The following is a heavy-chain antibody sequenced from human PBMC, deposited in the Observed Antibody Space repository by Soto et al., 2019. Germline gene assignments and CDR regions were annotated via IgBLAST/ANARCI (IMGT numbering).Heavy chain of an antibody. D-gene: IGHD3-10*01. CDR2: IYSGGST. J-gene: IGHJ5*02. Sequence: ETLSLTCTVSGGFVNSDTHSWSWIRQTPGKRLEWIGFIYSGGSTKNPSLRSRVTMSVDTSKNQFSLKLRSVIVADTAVYHCARVERFWNWFDPWGQGTLVTVSS. CDR3: ARVERFWNWFDP. V-gene: IGHV4-61*01. CDR1: GGFVNSDTHS.